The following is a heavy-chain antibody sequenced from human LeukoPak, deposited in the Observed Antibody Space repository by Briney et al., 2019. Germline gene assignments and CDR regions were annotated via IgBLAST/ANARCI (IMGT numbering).Heavy chain of an antibody. V-gene: IGHV3-74*01. D-gene: IGHD4-17*01. Sequence: GGSLRLSRAASGFTFSDYWMHWVRQAPGKGLVWVSRINSDGSSTSYADSVKGRYTILRDNAENTMFLHMNSLRAEDTAVYYCARDKLRSYYYYYMDVWGKGTTVTVSS. CDR1: GFTFSDYW. CDR3: ARDKLRSYYYYYMDV. J-gene: IGHJ6*03. CDR2: INSDGSST.